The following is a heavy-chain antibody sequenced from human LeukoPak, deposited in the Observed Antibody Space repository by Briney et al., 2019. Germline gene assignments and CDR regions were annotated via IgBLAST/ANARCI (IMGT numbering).Heavy chain of an antibody. V-gene: IGHV1-2*02. J-gene: IGHJ4*02. CDR3: ARGRTLVRGIIIRGDY. Sequence: GASVKVSCKASGYTFTAYYMHWVRQAPGQGLEWMGCINPKSGGTNYAQKFQGRVTMTWDTSINTAYMELSRLRSDDTAVYYCARGRTLVRGIIIRGDYWGQGTLVTVSS. CDR2: INPKSGGT. D-gene: IGHD3-10*01. CDR1: GYTFTAYY.